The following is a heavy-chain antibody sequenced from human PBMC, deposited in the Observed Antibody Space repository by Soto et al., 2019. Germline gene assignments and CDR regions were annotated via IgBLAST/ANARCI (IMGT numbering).Heavy chain of an antibody. CDR1: GYSFTSYW. J-gene: IGHJ6*02. CDR2: IDPSDSYT. CDR3: ARIDRITVRPSPDV. Sequence: GESLKISCKGSGYSFTSYWISWLRQMPGKGLEWMGRIDPSDSYTNYSPSFQGHVTISADKSISTAYLQWSSLKASDTAMYYCARIDRITVRPSPDVWGQGTTVTVSS. V-gene: IGHV5-10-1*01. D-gene: IGHD6-6*01.